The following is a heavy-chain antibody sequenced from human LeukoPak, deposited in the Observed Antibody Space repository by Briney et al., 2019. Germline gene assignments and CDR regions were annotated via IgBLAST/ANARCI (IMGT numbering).Heavy chain of an antibody. CDR3: ARVRYSDTLTGYYGDSSFDY. Sequence: TSETLSDTCTVSGGSISSYYWSWIRQPPGKGLEWIGYIYYTRSTHYNPSLKSRVTISVDTSKNQFSLKLSSVNAADTAVYYCARVRYSDTLTGYYGDSSFDYWGQGTLVTVSS. J-gene: IGHJ4*02. CDR1: GGSISSYY. V-gene: IGHV4-59*01. D-gene: IGHD3-9*01. CDR2: IYYTRST.